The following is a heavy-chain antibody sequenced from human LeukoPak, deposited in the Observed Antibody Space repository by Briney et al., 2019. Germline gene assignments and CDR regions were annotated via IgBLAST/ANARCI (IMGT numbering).Heavy chain of an antibody. J-gene: IGHJ4*02. CDR2: ISAYNGNT. Sequence: ASVKVSCKASGYIFTSYGISWVRQAPGQGLEWIGWISAYNGNTNYAQKLQGRVTMTTDTSTSTAYKELRSLRSDDTAVYYCARDNGAAAGTFDYWGQGTLVTVSS. V-gene: IGHV1-18*01. CDR3: ARDNGAAAGTFDY. D-gene: IGHD6-13*01. CDR1: GYIFTSYG.